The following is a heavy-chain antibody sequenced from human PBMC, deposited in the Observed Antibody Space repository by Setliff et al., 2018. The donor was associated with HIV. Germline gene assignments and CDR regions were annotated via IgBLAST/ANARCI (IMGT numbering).Heavy chain of an antibody. D-gene: IGHD3-10*01. V-gene: IGHV4-59*01. Sequence: PSETLSLTCTVSGGSINSYFWSWIRQPPGKGLEWIAYIYYTGSTNYNPSLKGRVTISVDTSKNQFSLKLSSVTAADTAVYYCAGGLHYGLGKFGYWGQGTLVTVSS. J-gene: IGHJ4*02. CDR2: IYYTGST. CDR1: GGSINSYF. CDR3: AGGLHYGLGKFGY.